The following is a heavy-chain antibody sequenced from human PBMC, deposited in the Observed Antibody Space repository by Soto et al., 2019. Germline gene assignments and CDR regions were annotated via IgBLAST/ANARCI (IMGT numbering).Heavy chain of an antibody. J-gene: IGHJ6*02. Sequence: LSLTCAISGDSVSSNSAAWNWIRQSPSRGLEWLGRTYYRSKWYNDYAVSVKSRITINPDTSKNQFSLQLNSVTPGDTAVYYCARSIAVAGTLRYYYGMDVWGQGTTVTVS. CDR3: ARSIAVAGTLRYYYGMDV. V-gene: IGHV6-1*01. CDR2: TYYRSKWYN. CDR1: GDSVSSNSAA. D-gene: IGHD6-19*01.